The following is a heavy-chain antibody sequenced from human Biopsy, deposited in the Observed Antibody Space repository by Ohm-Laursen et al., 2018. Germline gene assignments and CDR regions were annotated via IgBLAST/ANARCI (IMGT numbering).Heavy chain of an antibody. V-gene: IGHV3-48*04. D-gene: IGHD6-19*01. Sequence: SLRLSCAASGFTFSGFSMNWVRQAPGKGLEWVSYISSSGITAHYADSVKGRFTISRDNAKNSLYLQMNSLRAEDTAIYYCARSGWNFEFDSWGKGTLVAVSS. J-gene: IGHJ4*02. CDR1: GFTFSGFS. CDR3: ARSGWNFEFDS. CDR2: ISSSGITA.